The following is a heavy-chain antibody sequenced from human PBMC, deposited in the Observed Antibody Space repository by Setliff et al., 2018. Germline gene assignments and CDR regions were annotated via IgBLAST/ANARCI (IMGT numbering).Heavy chain of an antibody. CDR1: GGAISNYY. J-gene: IGHJ5*02. CDR2: IYSSGST. Sequence: NPSETLSLTCTVSGGAISNYYWSWIRQPPGKGLEWIGYIYSSGSTNYSPSLKSRVTISVDTSKNQFSLKLSSVTAADTAVYYCARGAGWWDLWGQGTLVTVSS. V-gene: IGHV4-4*08. CDR3: ARGAGWWDL.